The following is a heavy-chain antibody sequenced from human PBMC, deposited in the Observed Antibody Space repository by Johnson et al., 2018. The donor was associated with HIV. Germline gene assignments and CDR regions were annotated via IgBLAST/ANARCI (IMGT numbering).Heavy chain of an antibody. CDR2: ISSSGGTI. V-gene: IGHV3-48*03. CDR3: ARDRGYWDAFDI. CDR1: GFTFGDYA. D-gene: IGHD3-22*01. J-gene: IGHJ3*02. Sequence: VLLVESGGGLVQPGRSLRLSCTASGFTFGDYAMSWVRQAPGKGLEWVSYISSSGGTIYYADSVKGRFSISRDNANNSLYLQMNSLRAEDTAVYYCARDRGYWDAFDIWGQGKMVTVSS.